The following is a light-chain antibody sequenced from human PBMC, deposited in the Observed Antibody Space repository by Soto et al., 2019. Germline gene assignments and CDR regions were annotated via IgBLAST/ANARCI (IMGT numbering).Light chain of an antibody. CDR2: GAS. V-gene: IGKV3-20*01. J-gene: IGKJ1*01. Sequence: EIVLTQSPGTLSLSPGERATLSCRASQSISSSYLAWYQQKPGQAPRLLIYGASRRATGIPDRFSGSGSGTDYSLSISRLEPEDFAVYYCQHYGSSARTFGQGTKVEIK. CDR3: QHYGSSART. CDR1: QSISSSY.